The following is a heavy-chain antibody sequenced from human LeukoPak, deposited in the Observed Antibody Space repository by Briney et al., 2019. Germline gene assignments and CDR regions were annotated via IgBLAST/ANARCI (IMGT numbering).Heavy chain of an antibody. CDR2: IIPILGIA. V-gene: IGHV1-69*04. CDR3: ARGEATVTTFECTFDI. CDR1: GGTFSSYA. Sequence: GSSVKVSCKASGGTFSSYAISWVRQAPGQGLEWMGRIIPILGIANYAQKFQGRATITADKSTSTAYMELSSLRSEDTAVYYCARGEATVTTFECTFDIWGQGTMVTVSS. J-gene: IGHJ3*02. D-gene: IGHD4-17*01.